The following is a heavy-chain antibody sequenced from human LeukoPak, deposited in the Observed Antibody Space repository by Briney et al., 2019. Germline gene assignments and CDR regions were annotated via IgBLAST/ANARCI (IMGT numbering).Heavy chain of an antibody. CDR2: IYPGDSDT. Sequence: GESLKISCKGSGYSFTSYWIGWVRQMPGKGLEWMGIIYPGDSDTRYSPSFQGQVTISADKSISTAYLQWSSLKASDTAVYYCAIGESTPFDAFDIWGQGTMVTVSS. D-gene: IGHD3-10*01. CDR3: AIGESTPFDAFDI. V-gene: IGHV5-51*01. CDR1: GYSFTSYW. J-gene: IGHJ3*02.